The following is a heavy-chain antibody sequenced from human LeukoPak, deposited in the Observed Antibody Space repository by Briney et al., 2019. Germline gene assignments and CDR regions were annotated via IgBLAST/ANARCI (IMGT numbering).Heavy chain of an antibody. CDR2: IWYDGSNE. CDR3: ARDRERAADLGY. D-gene: IGHD6-13*01. Sequence: GGSLRLSCAASGFTFSNYGMHWVRQAPGKGLELVANIWYDGSNEYYADSVKGRFTISRDNSKNTLFLQMNSLRAEDTAVYYCARDRERAADLGYWGQGTLVTVSS. CDR1: GFTFSNYG. V-gene: IGHV3-33*01. J-gene: IGHJ4*02.